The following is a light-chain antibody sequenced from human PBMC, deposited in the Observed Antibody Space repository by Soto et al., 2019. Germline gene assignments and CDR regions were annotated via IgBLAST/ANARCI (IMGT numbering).Light chain of an antibody. V-gene: IGKV3-20*01. CDR1: QSVSNNY. CDR2: GAS. J-gene: IGKJ1*01. Sequence: EIVLTQSPGTLSLSPGQRATLSCRASQSVSNNYLAWYQQKPGQAPRLLIYGASSRGTGIPGRFSGSGSGTDFTLSISRLQPEDFAVYYGQQYAASPKTFGEGTKVEIK. CDR3: QQYAASPKT.